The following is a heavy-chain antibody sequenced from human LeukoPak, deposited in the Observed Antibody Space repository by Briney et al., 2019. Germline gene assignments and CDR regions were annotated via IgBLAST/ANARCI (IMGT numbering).Heavy chain of an antibody. CDR3: ARDRLFYSNYYYGMDV. Sequence: PGRSLRLSCAASGFTFSSYAMHWVRQAPGKGLEWVAVISYDGSNKYYADSVKGRFTISRDNSKNTLYLQMNSLRAEDTAVYYCARDRLFYSNYYYGMDVWGQGTTVTVSS. CDR2: ISYDGSNK. J-gene: IGHJ6*02. CDR1: GFTFSSYA. V-gene: IGHV3-30-3*01. D-gene: IGHD2-21*01.